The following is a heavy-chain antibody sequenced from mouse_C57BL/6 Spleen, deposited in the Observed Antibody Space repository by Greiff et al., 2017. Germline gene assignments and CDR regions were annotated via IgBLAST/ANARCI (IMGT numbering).Heavy chain of an antibody. J-gene: IGHJ2*01. CDR2: ISDGGSYT. Sequence: EVNVVESGGGLVKPGGSLKLSCAASGFTFSSYAMSWVRQTPEKRLEWVATISDGGSYTYYPDNVKGRFTISRDNAKNNLYLQMSHLKSEDTAMYYCARDADGYFDYWGQGTTLTVSS. V-gene: IGHV5-4*01. CDR3: ARDADGYFDY. D-gene: IGHD2-3*01. CDR1: GFTFSSYA.